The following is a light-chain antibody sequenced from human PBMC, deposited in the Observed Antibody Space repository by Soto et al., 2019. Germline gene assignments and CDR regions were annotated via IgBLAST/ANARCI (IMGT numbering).Light chain of an antibody. CDR2: GAS. Sequence: EIVMKQSPATLSVSPGERATLSCRASQSVSSNLAWYQQKPGQAPRLLIYGASTRATGIPARFSGSGSGTECTLTISSLQSEDFAVYYCQQYNNWPPLTVGGGTKVEIK. CDR1: QSVSSN. J-gene: IGKJ4*01. V-gene: IGKV3-15*01. CDR3: QQYNNWPPLT.